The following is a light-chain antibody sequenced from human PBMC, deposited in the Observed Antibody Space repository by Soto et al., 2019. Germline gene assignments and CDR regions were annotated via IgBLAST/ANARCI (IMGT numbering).Light chain of an antibody. J-gene: IGKJ2*01. V-gene: IGKV3-20*01. CDR1: QSIRSNY. Sequence: EIVLTQSPGTLSLSPGERATLSCRASQSIRSNYLAWYQQKPGQAPRLRISSASSMATGIPDRFSGSGSWTDFNLAISRPEAEYRAVYYGQQYGGSPYTVGQGTKLE. CDR2: SAS. CDR3: QQYGGSPYT.